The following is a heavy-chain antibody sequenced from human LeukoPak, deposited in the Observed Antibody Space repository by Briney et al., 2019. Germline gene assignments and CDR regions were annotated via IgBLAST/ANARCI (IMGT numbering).Heavy chain of an antibody. J-gene: IGHJ4*02. Sequence: PGGSLRLSCAASGFTFSSYAMHWVRQAPGKGLEWVAVISYDGSNKYYADSVKGRFTISRDNSKNTLYLQMNSLRAEDTAVYYCARDLLKWELLLGGFDYWGQGTLVTVSS. CDR3: ARDLLKWELLLGGFDY. CDR2: ISYDGSNK. D-gene: IGHD1-26*01. V-gene: IGHV3-30-3*01. CDR1: GFTFSSYA.